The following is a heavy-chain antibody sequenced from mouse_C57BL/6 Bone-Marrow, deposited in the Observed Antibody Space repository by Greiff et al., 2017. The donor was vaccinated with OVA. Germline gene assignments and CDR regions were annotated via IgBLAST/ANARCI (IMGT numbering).Heavy chain of an antibody. V-gene: IGHV3-6*01. CDR1: GYSITSGYY. Sequence: EVKLQESGPGLVKPSQSLSLTCSVTGYSITSGYYWNWIRQFPGNKLEWMGYISYDGSNNYNPSLKNRISITRDTSKNQFFLKLNSVTTEDTATYYCAYLGGAMDYWGQGTSVTVSS. CDR2: ISYDGSN. CDR3: AYLGGAMDY. J-gene: IGHJ4*01. D-gene: IGHD4-1*01.